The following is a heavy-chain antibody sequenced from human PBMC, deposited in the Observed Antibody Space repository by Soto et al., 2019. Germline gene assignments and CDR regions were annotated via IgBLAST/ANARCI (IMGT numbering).Heavy chain of an antibody. CDR2: ISGYDGDT. J-gene: IGHJ4*02. D-gene: IGHD6-13*01. CDR1: GYTFTSYG. CDR3: ARAPQTVAGAGIWY. Sequence: QVQLVQSGAEVKKPGASVKVSCKASGYTFTSYGISWVRQAPGQGLEWMGWISGYDGDTNYAQKLQGRVTMTTDTSTNTAYMELRSLRSDDTAVYYCARAPQTVAGAGIWYWGQGTLVTVSS. V-gene: IGHV1-18*04.